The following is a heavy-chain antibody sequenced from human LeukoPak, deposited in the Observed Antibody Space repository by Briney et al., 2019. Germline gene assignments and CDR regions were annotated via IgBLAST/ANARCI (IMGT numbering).Heavy chain of an antibody. CDR2: IASDGDT. CDR1: GFTLRHFA. D-gene: IGHD1-1*01. Sequence: GGSLRLSCAASGFTLRHFAMTWGRQAPGKGLELVSSIASDGDTFYAASVKGRFTISRDISRNTLNLQMNSLRADDTVIYFCANEAHRYLDLHNWGEGTLVTVST. J-gene: IGHJ4*02. V-gene: IGHV3-23*01. CDR3: ANEAHRYLDLHN.